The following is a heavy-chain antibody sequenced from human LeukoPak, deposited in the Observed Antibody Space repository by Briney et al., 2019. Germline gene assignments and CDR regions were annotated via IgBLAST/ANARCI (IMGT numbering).Heavy chain of an antibody. CDR1: GFPFIEYS. Sequence: GGSLRLSCTASGFPFIEYSMNWVRQAPGKGLEWISYIGIDSGNTKYADSVRGRFTISADKAKNSLYLQMDSLRVEDTAVYYCARDHNYAFDNWGQGTLVSVAS. J-gene: IGHJ4*02. V-gene: IGHV3-48*01. CDR3: ARDHNYAFDN. D-gene: IGHD1-1*01. CDR2: IGIDSGNT.